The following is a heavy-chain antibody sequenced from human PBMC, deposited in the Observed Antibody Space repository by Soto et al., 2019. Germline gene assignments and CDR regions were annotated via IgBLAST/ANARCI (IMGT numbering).Heavy chain of an antibody. V-gene: IGHV3-23*01. J-gene: IGHJ4*02. Sequence: AGGSLRLSCAASGFTFSSYGMSWVRQAPGKGLEWVSALSGGGGTTYYAESVKGRFTISRDNSKNTLYLQMNSLRAEDTAIYYCAKGVVTTTKVAFDYWGQGTLVTVSS. D-gene: IGHD1-26*01. CDR1: GFTFSSYG. CDR3: AKGVVTTTKVAFDY. CDR2: LSGGGGTT.